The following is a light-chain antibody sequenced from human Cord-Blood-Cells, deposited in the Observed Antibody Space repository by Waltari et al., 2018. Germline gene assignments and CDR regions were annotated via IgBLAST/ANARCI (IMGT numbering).Light chain of an antibody. V-gene: IGKV1-12*01. CDR2: AAS. J-gene: IGKJ4*01. CDR1: QGISSW. Sequence: DIQMTHPPSSLSALVGDSVTIPCRASQGISSWLAWYQQKPGKAPKLLIYAASSWQSGVPSRFSGSGSGTDFTLTISSLQPEDFAAYYCQQANSFPLTFGGGTKVEIK. CDR3: QQANSFPLT.